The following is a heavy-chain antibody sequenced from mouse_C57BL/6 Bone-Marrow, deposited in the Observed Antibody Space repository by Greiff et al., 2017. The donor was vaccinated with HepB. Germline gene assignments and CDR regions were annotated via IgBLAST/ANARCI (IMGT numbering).Heavy chain of an antibody. CDR3: TDYHYFDY. Sequence: VHVKQSGAELVRPGASVKLSCTASGFNIKDDYMHWVKQRPEQGLEWIGWIDPENGDTEYASKFQGKATITADTSSNTAYLQLSSLTSEDTAVYYCTDYHYFDYWGQGTTLTVSS. V-gene: IGHV14-4*01. CDR1: GFNIKDDY. CDR2: IDPENGDT. D-gene: IGHD2-4*01. J-gene: IGHJ2*01.